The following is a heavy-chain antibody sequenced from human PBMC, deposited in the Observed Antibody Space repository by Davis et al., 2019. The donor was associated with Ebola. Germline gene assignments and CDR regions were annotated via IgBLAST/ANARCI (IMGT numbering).Heavy chain of an antibody. CDR1: GFTFSNYG. J-gene: IGHJ6*02. CDR2: ISYDGSNK. CDR3: ARDNVDTATYYGMDV. Sequence: PGGSLRLSCAASGFTFSNYGMHWVRQGPGKGLKWVAVISYDGSNKYYADSVKGRFTISRDNSKNTLYLQMNSLRAEDTAVYYCARDNVDTATYYGMDVWGQGTTVTVSS. D-gene: IGHD5-18*01. V-gene: IGHV3-30*03.